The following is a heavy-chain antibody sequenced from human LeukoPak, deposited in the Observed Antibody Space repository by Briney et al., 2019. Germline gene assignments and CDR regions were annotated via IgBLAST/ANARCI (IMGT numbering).Heavy chain of an antibody. J-gene: IGHJ5*02. CDR1: GFTFSSYS. V-gene: IGHV3-21*01. CDR3: ARLGRTYYDFWSGP. Sequence: GGSLRLSCAASGFTFSSYSMNWVRQAPGKGLEWVSSISSSSSYIYYADSVKGRFTTSRDNAKNSLYLQMNSLRAEDTAVYYCARLGRTYYDFWSGPWGQGTLVTVSS. D-gene: IGHD3-3*01. CDR2: ISSSSSYI.